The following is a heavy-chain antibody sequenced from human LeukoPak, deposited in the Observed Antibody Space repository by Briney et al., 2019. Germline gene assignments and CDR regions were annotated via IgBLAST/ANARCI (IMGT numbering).Heavy chain of an antibody. J-gene: IGHJ4*02. CDR2: IFYTGST. Sequence: SETLSLTCTVSGGSLNNYYWSWIRQPPGKGLECIGYIFYTGSTNYNPSLKSRVTISVDTSKNQFSLKLSSVTAADTAVYYCARAKDYGDYVDYFDYWGQGTLVTVSS. CDR1: GGSLNNYY. D-gene: IGHD4-17*01. V-gene: IGHV4-59*01. CDR3: ARAKDYGDYVDYFDY.